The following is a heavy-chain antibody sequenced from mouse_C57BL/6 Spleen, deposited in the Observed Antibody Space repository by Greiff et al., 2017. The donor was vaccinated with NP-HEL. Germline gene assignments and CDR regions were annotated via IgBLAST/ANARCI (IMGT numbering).Heavy chain of an antibody. D-gene: IGHD1-1*01. J-gene: IGHJ1*03. CDR1: GYTFTSYW. Sequence: QVQLKESGAELVKPGASVKLSCKASGYTFTSYWMHWVKQRPGQGLEWIGMIHPNSGSTNYNEKFKSKATLTVDKSSSTAYMQLSSLTSEDAADYYCARQYCGSSYGYFDVWGTGTTVTVSS. CDR2: IHPNSGST. CDR3: ARQYCGSSYGYFDV. V-gene: IGHV1-64*01.